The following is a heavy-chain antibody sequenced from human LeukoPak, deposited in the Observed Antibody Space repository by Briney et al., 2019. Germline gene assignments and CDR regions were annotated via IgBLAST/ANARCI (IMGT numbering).Heavy chain of an antibody. CDR3: AKEVLGGNYGDYAVDY. CDR2: VSGSGSHT. J-gene: IGHJ4*02. CDR1: GFTFTTYA. Sequence: GGSLRLSCAASGFTFTTYAMSWVRQAPGKGLEWVSSVSGSGSHTYYADSVKGRFTISRDNSKNTLDLQMHSLRAEDTALYYCAKEVLGGNYGDYAVDYWGQGTLVTVSS. D-gene: IGHD4-17*01. V-gene: IGHV3-23*01.